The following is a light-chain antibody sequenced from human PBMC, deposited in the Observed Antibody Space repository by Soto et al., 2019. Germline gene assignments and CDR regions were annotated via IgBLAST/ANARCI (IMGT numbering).Light chain of an antibody. V-gene: IGKV3-15*01. J-gene: IGKJ1*01. CDR2: DAS. Sequence: YPSTLPLSAGERSTRCSRASQSVRSKLVWYQRKPGQGPRLLISDASTRATGIPGRFSFSGSGTESTLAFSLRKPADPAIYYCKQHNKWLGTLGEGTKVDI. CDR3: KQHNKWLGT. CDR1: QSVRSK.